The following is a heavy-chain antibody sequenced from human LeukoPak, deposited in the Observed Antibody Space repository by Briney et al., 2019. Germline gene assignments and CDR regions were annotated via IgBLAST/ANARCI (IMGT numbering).Heavy chain of an antibody. Sequence: PGGSLRLSCAASGFTFSSYEMNWVRQAPGKGLEWVSYISSSGSTIYYADTVKGRFTISRDNAKNSLYLQMNSLRAEDTAVYYCARVGWFGGFYFDYWGQGILVTVSS. D-gene: IGHD3-10*01. CDR2: ISSSGSTI. J-gene: IGHJ4*02. CDR1: GFTFSSYE. CDR3: ARVGWFGGFYFDY. V-gene: IGHV3-48*03.